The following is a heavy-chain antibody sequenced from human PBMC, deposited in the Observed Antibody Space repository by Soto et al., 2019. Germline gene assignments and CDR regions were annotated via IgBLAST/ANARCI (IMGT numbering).Heavy chain of an antibody. CDR2: ISYDGSNK. CDR3: AKGRACRIAAAGYFDY. CDR1: GFTFSSYG. Sequence: PGGSLRLSCAASGFTFSSYGMHWVRQAPGKGLEWVAVISYDGSNKYYADSVKGRFTISRDNSKNTLYLQMNSLRAEDTAVYYCAKGRACRIAAAGYFDYWGQGTLVTVSS. V-gene: IGHV3-30*18. D-gene: IGHD6-13*01. J-gene: IGHJ4*02.